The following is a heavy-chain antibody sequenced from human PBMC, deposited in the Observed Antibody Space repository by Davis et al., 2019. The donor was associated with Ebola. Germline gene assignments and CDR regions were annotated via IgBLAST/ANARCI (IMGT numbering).Heavy chain of an antibody. CDR3: VKVGTTTIWVDSDN. D-gene: IGHD1-26*01. Sequence: GESLKISCSASGFTFSAHTMHWVRQAPGKGLEYVSVISSSGKTYYADSVKGRFTISRDNSQNNVYLQMTSLRVEDTAVYYCVKVGTTTIWVDSDNWGQGTLVTVAS. CDR1: GFTFSAHT. CDR2: ISSSGKT. J-gene: IGHJ4*02. V-gene: IGHV3-64D*08.